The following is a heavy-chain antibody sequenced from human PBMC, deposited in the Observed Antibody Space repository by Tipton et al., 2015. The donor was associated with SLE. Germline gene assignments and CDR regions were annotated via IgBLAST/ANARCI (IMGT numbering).Heavy chain of an antibody. J-gene: IGHJ3*02. V-gene: IGHV4-38-2*01. CDR2: IYYSGGT. CDR1: GYSISSGYY. Sequence: TLSLTCAVSGYSISSGYYWGWIRQPPGKGLEWIGYIYYSGGTYYNPSLNSRVTISADTSKNQCSLKLSTVTAADTAVYYCARVPPWIAIAFDIWGQGTMVTVSS. D-gene: IGHD5-12*01. CDR3: ARVPPWIAIAFDI.